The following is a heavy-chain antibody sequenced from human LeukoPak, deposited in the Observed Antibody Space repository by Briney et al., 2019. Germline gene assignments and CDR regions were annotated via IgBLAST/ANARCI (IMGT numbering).Heavy chain of an antibody. CDR3: TRPMIVVDAAWFDP. V-gene: IGHV3-15*01. CDR2: IKSKTDGGTT. D-gene: IGHD3-22*01. CDR1: GFTFSNAW. Sequence: GGSLRLSCAASGFTFSNAWMSWVRQAPGKGLEWVGLIKSKTDGGTTDYAAPVKGRFTISRDDSKNTLYLQMNSLKTEDTAVYYCTRPMIVVDAAWFDPWGQGTLVTVSS. J-gene: IGHJ5*02.